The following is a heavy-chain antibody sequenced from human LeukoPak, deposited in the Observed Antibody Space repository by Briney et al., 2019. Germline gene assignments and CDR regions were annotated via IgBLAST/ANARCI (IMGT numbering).Heavy chain of an antibody. Sequence: ASVKVSCKASGYTFTSYGISWVRQAPGQGLEWMGWISAYNGNTNYAQKLQGRVTMTTDTSTSTAYMELRSLRSDDTAVYYCARELEVRGVIIGEFDYWGQGTLVTVSS. V-gene: IGHV1-18*01. J-gene: IGHJ4*02. CDR2: ISAYNGNT. CDR3: ARELEVRGVIIGEFDY. D-gene: IGHD3-10*01. CDR1: GYTFTSYG.